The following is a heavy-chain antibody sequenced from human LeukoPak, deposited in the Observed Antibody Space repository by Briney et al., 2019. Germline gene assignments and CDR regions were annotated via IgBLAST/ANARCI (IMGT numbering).Heavy chain of an antibody. Sequence: ASVKVSCKASGYTFTGYYMHWVRQAPGQGLEWMGWINPNSGGTNYAQKFQGRVTMTRDTSISTAYMELSRLRSDDTAVYYCASTIVVPAAPSECAFDIWGQGTMVTVSS. J-gene: IGHJ3*02. V-gene: IGHV1-2*02. CDR2: INPNSGGT. D-gene: IGHD2-2*01. CDR1: GYTFTGYY. CDR3: ASTIVVPAAPSECAFDI.